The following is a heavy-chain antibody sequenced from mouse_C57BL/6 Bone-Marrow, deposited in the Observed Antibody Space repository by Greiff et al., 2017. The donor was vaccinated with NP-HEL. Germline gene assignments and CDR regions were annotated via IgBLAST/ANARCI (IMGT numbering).Heavy chain of an antibody. Sequence: EVMLVESGGGLVKPGGSLKLSCAASGFTFSSYAMSWVRQTPEKRLEWVATISDGGSYTYYPDNVKGRFTISRDNAKNNLYLQMSHLKSEDTAMYYCAEDDYGAYWGQGTLVTVSA. CDR1: GFTFSSYA. J-gene: IGHJ3*01. D-gene: IGHD2-4*01. CDR2: ISDGGSYT. CDR3: AEDDYGAY. V-gene: IGHV5-4*03.